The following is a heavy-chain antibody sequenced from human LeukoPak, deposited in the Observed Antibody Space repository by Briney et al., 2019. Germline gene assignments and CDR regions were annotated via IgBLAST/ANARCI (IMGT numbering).Heavy chain of an antibody. Sequence: SETLSLTCTVSGGSISSGDYYWSWIRQPPGKGLEWIGYIYYSGSTYYNPSLKSRVTISVDTSKNQFSLKLSSVTAADTAVYYCARDKVGIAAAPPLLLGYWGQGTLVTVSS. CDR2: IYYSGST. J-gene: IGHJ4*02. CDR3: ARDKVGIAAAPPLLLGY. CDR1: GGSISSGDYY. D-gene: IGHD6-13*01. V-gene: IGHV4-30-4*08.